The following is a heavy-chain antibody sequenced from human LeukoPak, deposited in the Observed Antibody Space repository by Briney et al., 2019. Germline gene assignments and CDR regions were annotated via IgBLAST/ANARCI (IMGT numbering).Heavy chain of an antibody. CDR3: ARGIGLLWFGDRFKYNWFDP. CDR1: GGSISSGGYY. V-gene: IGHV4-31*03. CDR2: IYYSGST. D-gene: IGHD3-10*01. Sequence: PSETLSLTCTASGGSISSGGYYWGWIRQHPGKGLEWIGYIYYSGSTYYNPSLKSRVTISVDTSKNQFSLKLSSVTAADTAVYYCARGIGLLWFGDRFKYNWFDPWGQGTLVTVSS. J-gene: IGHJ5*02.